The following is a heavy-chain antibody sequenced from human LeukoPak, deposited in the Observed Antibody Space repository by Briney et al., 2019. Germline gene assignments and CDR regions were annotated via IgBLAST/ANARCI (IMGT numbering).Heavy chain of an antibody. Sequence: SQTLSLTCTVSGGSISSGGYYWSWIRQHPGKGLEWIGYIYYSGSTYYNPSLKSRVTISVDTSKNQFSLKLSSVTAADTAVYYCARDHYSYYGMDVWGRGTTVTVSS. V-gene: IGHV4-31*03. J-gene: IGHJ6*02. CDR2: IYYSGST. CDR1: GGSISSGGYY. CDR3: ARDHYSYYGMDV.